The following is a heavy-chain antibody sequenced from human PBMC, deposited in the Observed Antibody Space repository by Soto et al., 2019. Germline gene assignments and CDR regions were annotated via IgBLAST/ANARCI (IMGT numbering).Heavy chain of an antibody. J-gene: IGHJ4*02. D-gene: IGHD3-10*01. CDR3: ARGVPDY. V-gene: IGHV4-34*01. Sequence: SETLSLTCAVYGGSFSGYYWSWIRQPPGKGLEWIGEINHSGSTNYNPSLKSRVTISVDTSKNQFSLKLSSVTAADTAVYYCARGVPDYWGQGTLVTVSS. CDR1: GGSFSGYY. CDR2: INHSGST.